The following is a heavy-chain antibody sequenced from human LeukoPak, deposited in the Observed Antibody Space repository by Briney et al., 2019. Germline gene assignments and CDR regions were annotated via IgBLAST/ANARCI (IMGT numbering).Heavy chain of an antibody. J-gene: IGHJ5*02. CDR1: GGSTNSYY. Sequence: SETLSLTCTVSGGSTNSYYWGWIRQSPGKGLEWIGYVAYSGSTNYNPSHKSRVTISLDTSKNQFSLKLSSVTAADTAVYYCARTVSGYYFNAWGPGTLVTVSS. D-gene: IGHD5-12*01. CDR2: VAYSGST. V-gene: IGHV4-59*01. CDR3: ARTVSGYYFNA.